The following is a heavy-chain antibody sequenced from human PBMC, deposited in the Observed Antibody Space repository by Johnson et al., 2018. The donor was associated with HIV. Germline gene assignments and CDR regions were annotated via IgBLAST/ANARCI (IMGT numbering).Heavy chain of an antibody. V-gene: IGHV3-11*04. Sequence: QVQLVESGGGVVQPGRSLRLSCAASGFTFSDYYMTWIRQAPGKGLEWVSSIRPDGSSTYYADSVRGRFTISRDNSKNTLYLQMNSLRAEDTAVYYCARDLDLREDLAFDIWGQGTMVTVSS. CDR1: GFTFSDYY. D-gene: IGHD1-1*01. CDR3: ARDLDLREDLAFDI. J-gene: IGHJ3*02. CDR2: IRPDGSST.